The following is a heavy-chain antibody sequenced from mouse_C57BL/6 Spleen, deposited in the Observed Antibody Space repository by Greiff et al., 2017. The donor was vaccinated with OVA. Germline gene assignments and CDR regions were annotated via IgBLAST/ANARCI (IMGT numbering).Heavy chain of an antibody. V-gene: IGHV5-6*01. CDR1: GFTLSSYG. J-gene: IGHJ2*01. CDR3: ARHTGYYFDY. D-gene: IGHD4-1*01. Sequence: EVILVESGGDLVKPGGSLKLSCAASGFTLSSYGMSWVRQTPDKRLEWVATISSGGSYTYYPDSVKGRFTISRDNAKNTLYLQMSSLKSEDTAMYYCARHTGYYFDYWGQGTTLTVSS. CDR2: ISSGGSYT.